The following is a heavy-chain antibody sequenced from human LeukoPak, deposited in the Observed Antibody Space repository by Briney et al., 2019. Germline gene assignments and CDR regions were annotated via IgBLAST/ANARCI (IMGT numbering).Heavy chain of an antibody. V-gene: IGHV1-69*05. D-gene: IGHD5-24*01. CDR2: IIPIFGTA. J-gene: IGHJ6*03. CDR1: GGTFSSYA. Sequence: SVKVSCKASGGTFSSYAISWVRQAPGQGLEWMGGIIPIFGTANYAQKFQGRVTITTDESTSTAYMELSSLRSEDTAVYYCARVEMATITPSYYYYYMDVWGKGTTVTVSS. CDR3: ARVEMATITPSYYYYYMDV.